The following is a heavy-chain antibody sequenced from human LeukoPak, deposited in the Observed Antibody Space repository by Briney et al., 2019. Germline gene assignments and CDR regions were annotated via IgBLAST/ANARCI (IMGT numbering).Heavy chain of an antibody. Sequence: GGSVRLFCAASGFTFSNAWMSCVRQAPGKGLACVGCIKSKTDDGTTDYAAPVKGRFTISRDDSKNTLHLQMNSLKTEDTAVYYCTTGQPYYDSSGYGDNYGMDVWGQGTTVTVSS. CDR3: TTGQPYYDSSGYGDNYGMDV. CDR1: GFTFSNAW. J-gene: IGHJ6*02. V-gene: IGHV3-15*01. D-gene: IGHD3-22*01. CDR2: IKSKTDDGTT.